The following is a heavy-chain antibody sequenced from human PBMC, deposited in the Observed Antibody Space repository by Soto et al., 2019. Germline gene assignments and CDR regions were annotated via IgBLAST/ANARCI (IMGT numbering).Heavy chain of an antibody. J-gene: IGHJ3*01. Sequence: GASVKVSCKASGYTFTSYDINRVRQATGQGLEWMGWMNPNSGNTGYAQKFQGRVTMTRNTSISTAYMELSSLRSEDTAVYYCARVFLYSSGPEVWGQGTMVTVSS. D-gene: IGHD6-19*01. V-gene: IGHV1-8*01. CDR2: MNPNSGNT. CDR3: ARVFLYSSGPEV. CDR1: GYTFTSYD.